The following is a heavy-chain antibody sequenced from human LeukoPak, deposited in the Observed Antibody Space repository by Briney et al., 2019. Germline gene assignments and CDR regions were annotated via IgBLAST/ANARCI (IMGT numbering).Heavy chain of an antibody. D-gene: IGHD3-16*01. CDR3: ARGHDDYVAFTDDY. J-gene: IGHJ4*02. V-gene: IGHV1-2*02. CDR2: INPNSGGT. Sequence: ASVKVSCKASGYTLTGYYMHWVRQAPGQGLEWMGWINPNSGGTNYAQKFQGRVTMTRDTSISTAYMELSRLRSDDTAVYYCARGHDDYVAFTDDYWGQGTLVTVSS. CDR1: GYTLTGYY.